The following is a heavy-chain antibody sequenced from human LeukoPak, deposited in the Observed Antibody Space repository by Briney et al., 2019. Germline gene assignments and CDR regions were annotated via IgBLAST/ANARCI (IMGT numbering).Heavy chain of an antibody. V-gene: IGHV4-39*07. CDR3: ARDRVAIRAFDI. J-gene: IGHJ3*02. Sequence: SETLSLTCTVSGGSISSSSYYWGWIRQPPGKGLEWIGSIYYSGSTYYNPSLKSRVTISVDTSKNQFSLKLSSVTAADTAVYYCARDRVAIRAFDIWGQGTMVTVSS. D-gene: IGHD3-3*01. CDR1: GGSISSSSYY. CDR2: IYYSGST.